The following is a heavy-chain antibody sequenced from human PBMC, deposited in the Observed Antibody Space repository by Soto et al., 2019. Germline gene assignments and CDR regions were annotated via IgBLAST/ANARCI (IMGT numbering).Heavy chain of an antibody. CDR3: AKAVSSSSWYDYYYYGMDV. CDR1: GFTFSSYG. J-gene: IGHJ6*02. Sequence: GGSLRLSCAASGFTFSSYGMHWVRQAPGKGLEWVAVISYDGSNKYYADSVKGRFTISRDNSKNTLYLQMNSLRAEDTAVYYCAKAVSSSSWYDYYYYGMDVWGQGTTVTVSS. CDR2: ISYDGSNK. V-gene: IGHV3-30*18. D-gene: IGHD6-13*01.